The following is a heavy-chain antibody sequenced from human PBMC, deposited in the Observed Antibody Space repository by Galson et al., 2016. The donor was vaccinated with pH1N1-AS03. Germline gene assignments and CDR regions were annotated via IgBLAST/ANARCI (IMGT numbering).Heavy chain of an antibody. D-gene: IGHD6-19*01. Sequence: LRLSCAASGFTLSTYSMHWVRQAPGRGLEWVALISYDGTKKSYADPVRGRFTISRDTSKNTLYLQMNSLRVEDTAVYYCTRGSGSGWYGSYYDYWGQGTLVPVSS. V-gene: IGHV3-30-3*01. CDR3: TRGSGSGWYGSYYDY. J-gene: IGHJ4*02. CDR2: ISYDGTKK. CDR1: GFTLSTYS.